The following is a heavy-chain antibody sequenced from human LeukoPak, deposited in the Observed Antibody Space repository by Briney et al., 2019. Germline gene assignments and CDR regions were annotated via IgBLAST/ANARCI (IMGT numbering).Heavy chain of an antibody. J-gene: IGHJ4*02. D-gene: IGHD4-17*01. V-gene: IGHV3-23*01. CDR2: ISISGDDT. CDR1: GLSFSSHA. Sequence: GGSLRLSCATSGLSFSSHAMTWVRQAPGKGLEWLSAISISGDDTYYADSAKGRFTISRDNSKNTLYLQMNSLSADDSAMYYCANEIRPNDYWGQGTLVTVSS. CDR3: ANEIRPNDY.